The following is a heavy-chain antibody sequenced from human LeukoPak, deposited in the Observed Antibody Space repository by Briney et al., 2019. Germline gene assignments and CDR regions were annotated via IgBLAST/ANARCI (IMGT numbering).Heavy chain of an antibody. J-gene: IGHJ4*02. V-gene: IGHV4-39*07. CDR3: ARLRGLWFGELSPLYYFDY. CDR2: IYTSGST. D-gene: IGHD3-10*01. Sequence: SETLSLTCTVSGGSISSSTYYWGWIRQPPGKGLEWIGSIYTSGSTNYNPSLKSRVTISVDTSKNQFSLKLSSVTAADTAVYYCARLRGLWFGELSPLYYFDYWGQGTLVTVSS. CDR1: GGSISSSTYY.